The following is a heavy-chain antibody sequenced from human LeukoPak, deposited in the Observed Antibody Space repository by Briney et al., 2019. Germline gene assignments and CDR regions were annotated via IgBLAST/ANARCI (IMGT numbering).Heavy chain of an antibody. D-gene: IGHD3-10*02. V-gene: IGHV3-7*01. CDR2: IKQDGSEK. J-gene: IGHJ6*04. CDR3: AELGITMIGGV. Sequence: GGSLRLSCAASGFTFSSYAMSWVRQAPGKGLEWVANIKQDGSEKYYADSVKGRFTISRDNAKNSLYLQMNSLRAEDTAVYYCAELGITMIGGVWGKGTTVTISS. CDR1: GFTFSSYA.